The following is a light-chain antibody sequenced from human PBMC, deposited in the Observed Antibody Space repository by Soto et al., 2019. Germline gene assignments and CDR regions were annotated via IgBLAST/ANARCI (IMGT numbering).Light chain of an antibody. CDR2: EVS. CDR3: GSYTSSSNYV. CDR1: IHYDF. J-gene: IGLJ1*01. V-gene: IGLV2-14*01. Sequence: QSALTQPASVSGSPGQSITISCTGYIHYDFVSWYQQHPGTAPKLVIYEVSNRPSGTSDCFSGSKSGHTASLTISGLQTEDEAVYYCGSYTSSSNYVFGTGTKLTVL.